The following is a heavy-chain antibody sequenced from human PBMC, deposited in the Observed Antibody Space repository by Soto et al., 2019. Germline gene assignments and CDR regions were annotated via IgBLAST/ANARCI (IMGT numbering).Heavy chain of an antibody. V-gene: IGHV4-39*01. Sequence: PSETLSLTCTVSGGSISSSSYYWGWIRQPPGKGLEWIGSIYYSGSTYYNPSLKSRVTISVDTSKNQFSLKLSSVTAADTAVYYCARHLAAADHRDYYGMDVWGQGTTVTVSS. D-gene: IGHD6-13*01. J-gene: IGHJ6*02. CDR3: ARHLAAADHRDYYGMDV. CDR2: IYYSGST. CDR1: GGSISSSSYY.